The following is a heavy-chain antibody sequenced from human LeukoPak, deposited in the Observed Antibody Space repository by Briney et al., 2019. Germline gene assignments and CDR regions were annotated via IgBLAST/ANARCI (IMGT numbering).Heavy chain of an antibody. V-gene: IGHV4-59*12. D-gene: IGHD1-1*01. J-gene: IGHJ4*02. CDR3: ARDNWNDEPRLGYYLDY. CDR1: GGSISSYY. CDR2: IYYSGST. Sequence: PSETLSLTCTVSGGSISSYYWSWIRQPPGKGLEWIGYIYYSGSTNYNPSLKSRVTISVDKSKNQFSLKLSSVTAADTAVYYCARDNWNDEPRLGYYLDYWGQGTLVTVSS.